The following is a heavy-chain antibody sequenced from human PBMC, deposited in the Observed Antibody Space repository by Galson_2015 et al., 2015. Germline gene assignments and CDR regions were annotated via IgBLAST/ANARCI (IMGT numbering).Heavy chain of an antibody. Sequence: SLRLSCAASGFTFSSYWMHWVRQAPGKGLVWVSRINSDGSSTSYADSVKGRFTISRDNAKNTLYLQMNSLRAEDTAVYYWARNRRDGYNYLFDCWGQGTLGTVSS. D-gene: IGHD5-24*01. V-gene: IGHV3-74*01. CDR3: ARNRRDGYNYLFDC. J-gene: IGHJ4*02. CDR1: GFTFSSYW. CDR2: INSDGSST.